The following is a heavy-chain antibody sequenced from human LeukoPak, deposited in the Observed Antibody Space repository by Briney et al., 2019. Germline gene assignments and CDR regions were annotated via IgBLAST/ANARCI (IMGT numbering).Heavy chain of an antibody. Sequence: GGSLRLSCAASGFTFSSYGMHWVRQAPGRGLEWVAFISYDGSIKKYADSVKGRFTISRDNSKNTLYLQMNSLRDEDTAVYYCARGSGVGYWGQGTLVTVSS. D-gene: IGHD6-25*01. J-gene: IGHJ4*02. CDR3: ARGSGVGY. CDR2: ISYDGSIK. CDR1: GFTFSSYG. V-gene: IGHV3-30*03.